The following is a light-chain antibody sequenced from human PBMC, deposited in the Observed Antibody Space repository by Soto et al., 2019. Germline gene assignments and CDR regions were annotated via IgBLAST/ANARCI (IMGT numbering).Light chain of an antibody. V-gene: IGLV2-14*01. CDR1: SSDFAIYNS. J-gene: IGLJ1*01. Sequence: QSALNQPASVSGSPGQSITLLCTGTSSDFAIYNSVSWYQQHPGKAPKLMIHDVTNRPSGVSGRFSGSRSGNTASLTISGLQAEDEADYYCSSFTSSSSYVFGPGTKLTVL. CDR2: DVT. CDR3: SSFTSSSSYV.